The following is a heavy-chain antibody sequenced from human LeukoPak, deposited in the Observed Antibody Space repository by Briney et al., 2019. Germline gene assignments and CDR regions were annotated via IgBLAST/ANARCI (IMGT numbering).Heavy chain of an antibody. CDR3: ARGPTYQPIDY. V-gene: IGHV4-61*02. Sequence: SETLSLTCTVSGNSISSGDNYWSWIRQPAGKGLEWIGRIYTSGSTNYNPSLKSRVTISGDTSKNQFSLRLSSVTAADTAVYYCARGPTYQPIDYWGQGTLVTVSS. D-gene: IGHD2-2*01. CDR2: IYTSGST. J-gene: IGHJ4*02. CDR1: GNSISSGDNY.